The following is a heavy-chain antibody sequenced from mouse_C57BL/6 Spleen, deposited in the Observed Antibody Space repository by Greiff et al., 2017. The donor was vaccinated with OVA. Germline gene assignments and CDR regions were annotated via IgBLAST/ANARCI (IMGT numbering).Heavy chain of an antibody. CDR1: GYTFTSYD. J-gene: IGHJ4*01. Sequence: VQGVESGPELVKPGASVKLSCKASGYTFTSYDINWVKQRPGQGLEWIGWIYPRDGSTKYNEKFKGKATLTVDTSSSTAYMELHSLTSEDSAVYFCARGSNYVAMDYWGQGTSVTVSS. CDR3: ARGSNYVAMDY. CDR2: IYPRDGST. D-gene: IGHD2-5*01. V-gene: IGHV1-85*01.